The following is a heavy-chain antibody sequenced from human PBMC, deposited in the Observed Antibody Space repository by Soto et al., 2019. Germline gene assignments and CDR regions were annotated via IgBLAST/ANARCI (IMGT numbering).Heavy chain of an antibody. CDR1: GYTFTSYC. J-gene: IGHJ4*02. Sequence: ASVKVSCKASGYTFTSYCISWVRQAPGQGLEWMGRISAYNGNTNYAQKLQGRVTMTTDTSTSTAYMELRSLRSDDTAVYYCARDYYDFWSGYYQQVGYFDYWGQGTLVTVSS. CDR2: ISAYNGNT. CDR3: ARDYYDFWSGYYQQVGYFDY. D-gene: IGHD3-3*01. V-gene: IGHV1-18*01.